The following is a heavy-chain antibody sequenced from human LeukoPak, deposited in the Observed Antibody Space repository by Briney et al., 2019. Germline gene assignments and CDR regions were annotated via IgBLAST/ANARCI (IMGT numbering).Heavy chain of an antibody. CDR2: INPNSGGT. Sequence: ASVKVSCKASGYTFTGYYMHWVRQAPGQGLEWMGWINPNSGGTNYAQKFQGRVTMTRDTSISTAYMELRSLRSDDTAVYYCARGIVVAAAFDIWGQGTMVTVSS. CDR1: GYTFTGYY. CDR3: ARGIVVAAAFDI. V-gene: IGHV1-2*02. J-gene: IGHJ3*02. D-gene: IGHD2-15*01.